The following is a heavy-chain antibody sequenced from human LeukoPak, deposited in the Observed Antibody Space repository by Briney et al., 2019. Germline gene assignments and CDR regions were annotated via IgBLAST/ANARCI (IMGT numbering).Heavy chain of an antibody. CDR2: ISGSGGSA. V-gene: IGHV3-23*01. CDR3: AKGGSSSAEIFDY. D-gene: IGHD6-6*01. J-gene: IGHJ4*02. CDR1: GFTFSSYA. Sequence: GGSLRLSCAASGFTFSSYAMSWVRQAPGKGLEWVSAISGSGGSAYYADSVKGRFTISRDNSKNTLYLQMNSLRAEDTAVYYRAKGGSSSAEIFDYWGQGTLVTVSS.